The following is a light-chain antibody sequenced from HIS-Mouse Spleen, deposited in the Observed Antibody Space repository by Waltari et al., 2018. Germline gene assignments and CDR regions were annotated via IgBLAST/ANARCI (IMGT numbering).Light chain of an antibody. CDR3: CSYAGSYTFEVV. V-gene: IGLV2-23*03. CDR1: SSDVGSYNL. Sequence: QSALTQPASVSGSPGQSITIPCTGTSSDVGSYNLVSWYQQHPGKAPKLMIYEGSKRPSGVSNRFSGSKSGNTASLTISGLQAEDEADYYCCSYAGSYTFEVVFGGGTKLTVL. CDR2: EGS. J-gene: IGLJ2*01.